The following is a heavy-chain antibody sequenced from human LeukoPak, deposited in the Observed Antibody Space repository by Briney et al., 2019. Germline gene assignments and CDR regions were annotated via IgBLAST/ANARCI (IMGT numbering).Heavy chain of an antibody. CDR3: TRAAYYSGGSCYYFDY. CDR1: GFTLGDYA. J-gene: IGHJ4*02. D-gene: IGHD2-15*01. V-gene: IGHV3-49*03. CDR2: IRSKPYGGTT. Sequence: GGSLRLSCTASGFTLGDYATSWFRQAPGKGLEWVGFIRSKPYGGTTEYAASVKGRFTFSREDSKNIAYLQMNSLRTEDTAVYYCTRAAYYSGGSCYYFDYWGQGTLVTVSS.